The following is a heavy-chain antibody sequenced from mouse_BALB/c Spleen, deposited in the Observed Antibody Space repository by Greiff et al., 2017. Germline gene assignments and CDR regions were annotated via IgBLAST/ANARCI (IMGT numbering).Heavy chain of an antibody. V-gene: IGHV1-54*03. CDR3: ARSGVTTVVRAMDY. CDR2: INPGSGGT. CDR1: GYAFTNYL. Sequence: VMLVESGAELVRPGTSVKVSCKASGYAFTNYLIEWVKQRPGQGLEWIGVINPGSGGTNYNEKFKGKATLTADKSSSTAYMQLSSLTSDDSAVYFCARSGVTTVVRAMDYWGQGTSVTVSS. D-gene: IGHD1-1*01. J-gene: IGHJ4*01.